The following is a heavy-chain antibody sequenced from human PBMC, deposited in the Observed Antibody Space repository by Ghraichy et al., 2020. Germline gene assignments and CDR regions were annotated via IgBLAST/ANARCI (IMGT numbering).Heavy chain of an antibody. Sequence: GSLRLSCAVSGYSISSGFYWDWIRQSPGKGLEWIGSVYHSGTTYYNPSLKSRVTISVDTSKNQFYLKVNSVTAADAAVYYCARGRRLANDAFDIWGQGTMVTVSS. CDR1: GYSISSGFY. CDR3: ARGRRLANDAFDI. D-gene: IGHD6-19*01. CDR2: VYHSGTT. V-gene: IGHV4-38-2*01. J-gene: IGHJ3*02.